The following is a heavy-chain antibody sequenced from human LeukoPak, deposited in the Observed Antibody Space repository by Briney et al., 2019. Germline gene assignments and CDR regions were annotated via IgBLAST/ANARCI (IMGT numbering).Heavy chain of an antibody. CDR3: AKAGYSSSWPFDY. V-gene: IGHV3-23*01. CDR2: IGASGEST. J-gene: IGHJ4*02. Sequence: GGSLRLSCAASGFTFSVAAMTWVRQAPGKGLEWVSLIGASGESTYYADSVKGRFTISRDNSKNTLSLQMNSLRAEDTAVYYCAKAGYSSSWPFDYWGQGTLVTVSS. CDR1: GFTFSVAA. D-gene: IGHD6-13*01.